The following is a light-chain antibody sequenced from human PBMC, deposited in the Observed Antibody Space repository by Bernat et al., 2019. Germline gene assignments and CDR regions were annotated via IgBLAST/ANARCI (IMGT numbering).Light chain of an antibody. Sequence: DILMTQSPSSLSASVGDRVTITSRATQAISKYLAWVQQKPGKAPKSLIYGASTLFSGVPSRFSGSGSETDFTLTISSLQPEDSATYYCQQYDRYPLAFGGGTKVEVK. J-gene: IGKJ4*01. CDR2: GAS. CDR3: QQYDRYPLA. CDR1: QAISKY. V-gene: IGKV1-16*01.